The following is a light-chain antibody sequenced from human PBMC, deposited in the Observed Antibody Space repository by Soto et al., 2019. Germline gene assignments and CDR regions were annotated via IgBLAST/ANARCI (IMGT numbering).Light chain of an antibody. J-gene: IGLJ1*01. V-gene: IGLV1-40*01. CDR2: GNS. Sequence: QSVLTQPPSVSGAPGQRVTISCTGSSSNIGAGYDVHWYQQRPGTAPKLLIFGNSNRPSGVPDRFSASKSVTSASLAITGLQAEDEAVYYCQSYDTDLSGSVFGTGTKLTVL. CDR1: SSNIGAGYD. CDR3: QSYDTDLSGSV.